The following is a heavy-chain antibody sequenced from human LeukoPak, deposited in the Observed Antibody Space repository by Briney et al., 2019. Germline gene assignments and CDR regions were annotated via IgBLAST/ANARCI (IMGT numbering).Heavy chain of an antibody. Sequence: GGSLRLSCAASGFTVSTNYMSWVRQTPGKGLEWVSVIYSGGTTYYADSVKGRFTISRDNSKNTLYLQMNSLRAEDTAVYYRARAPSFDYWGQGTLVTVSS. J-gene: IGHJ4*02. V-gene: IGHV3-53*01. CDR1: GFTVSTNY. CDR3: ARAPSFDY. CDR2: IYSGGTT.